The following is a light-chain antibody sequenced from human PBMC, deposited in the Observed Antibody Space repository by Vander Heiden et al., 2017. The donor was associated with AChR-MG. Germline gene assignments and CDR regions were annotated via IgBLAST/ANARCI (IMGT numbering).Light chain of an antibody. CDR1: QSLLHSNGYNY. Sequence: DIVMTQSQLSLPVTPGEPASISCRSSQSLLHSNGYNYLDWYLQKPGQSPQLLIYLGSNRASGVPDRFSGSGSGTDFTLKISRVEAEDVGVYYCRQALQTLYTFGQGTKLEIK. V-gene: IGKV2-28*01. CDR3: RQALQTLYT. J-gene: IGKJ2*01. CDR2: LGS.